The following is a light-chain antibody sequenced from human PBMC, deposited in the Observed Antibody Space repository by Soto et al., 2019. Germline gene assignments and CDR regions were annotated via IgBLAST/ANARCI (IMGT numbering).Light chain of an antibody. V-gene: IGKV3-20*01. J-gene: IGKJ4*01. CDR1: QTITNNY. CDR2: DAS. Sequence: IVLTQSPGTLSLSPGERATLSCSASQTITNNYLAWYQQKPGQAPRLLIYDASSRATGIPDRFSGRGSGTDFALTISRLEPEDFGVYYCQQYSISSLTFGGGTKVEIK. CDR3: QQYSISSLT.